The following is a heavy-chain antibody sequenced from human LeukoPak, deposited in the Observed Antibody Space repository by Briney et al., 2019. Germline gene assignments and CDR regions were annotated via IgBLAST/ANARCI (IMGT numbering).Heavy chain of an antibody. J-gene: IGHJ3*02. CDR3: ARDDYYDSSGYRNAFDI. CDR1: GGSFSGYY. Sequence: SETLSLTCAVYGGSFSGYYWSWIRQPAGKGLEWIGRFYTSGSTNYNPSLKSRVTMSVDTSKNQFSLKLSSVTAADTAVYFCARDDYYDSSGYRNAFDIWGQGTVVTVSS. D-gene: IGHD3-22*01. V-gene: IGHV4-59*10. CDR2: FYTSGST.